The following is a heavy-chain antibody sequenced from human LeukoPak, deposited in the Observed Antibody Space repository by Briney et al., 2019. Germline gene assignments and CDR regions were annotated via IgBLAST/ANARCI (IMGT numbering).Heavy chain of an antibody. CDR1: GFTFSSYA. V-gene: IGHV3-64*01. J-gene: IGHJ4*02. D-gene: IGHD3-10*01. Sequence: GGSLRLSCAASGFTFSSYAMHWVRQAPGKGLEYVSAISSNGGSTYYANSVKGRFTISRDNSKNTLYLQMGSLRAEDTAVYYCARTRYYYNSRSYGAPYYFDYWGQGTLVTVSS. CDR3: ARTRYYYNSRSYGAPYYFDY. CDR2: ISSNGGST.